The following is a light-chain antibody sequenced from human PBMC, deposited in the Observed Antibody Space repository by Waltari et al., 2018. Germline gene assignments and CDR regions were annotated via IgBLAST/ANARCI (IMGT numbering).Light chain of an antibody. V-gene: IGKV1-39*01. CDR1: QSISVY. J-gene: IGKJ1*01. Sequence: IQMTQSPSTLSASVCDRVTISCRAGQSISVYLNWYQQKHGEAPKLLIHGATTLENGVPTRFSGSGSGTDFTLTISTLQPEDFATYYCQQSFTTLWTFGQGTEVEIK. CDR2: GAT. CDR3: QQSFTTLWT.